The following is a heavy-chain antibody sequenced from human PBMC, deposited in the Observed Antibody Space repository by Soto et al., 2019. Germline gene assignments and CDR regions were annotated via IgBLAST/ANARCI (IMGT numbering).Heavy chain of an antibody. J-gene: IGHJ4*02. Sequence: RGSLRLSCASSVFTFSTYSMNCVRQAPGKGLEWLSYIGTSIATIYYADSVKGRFTISRDNAKNSLYLQMNSLRDEDTALYYCVREHNWAFEYWGQGALGSVSS. V-gene: IGHV3-48*02. CDR1: VFTFSTYS. CDR3: VREHNWAFEY. CDR2: IGTSIATI. D-gene: IGHD3-16*01.